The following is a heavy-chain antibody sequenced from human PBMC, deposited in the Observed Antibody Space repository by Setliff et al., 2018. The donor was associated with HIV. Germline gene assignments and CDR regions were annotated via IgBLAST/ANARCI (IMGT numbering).Heavy chain of an antibody. J-gene: IGHJ4*02. D-gene: IGHD3-3*01. CDR1: GFTSGFTFTNYW. CDR2: INQNGREK. V-gene: IGHV3-7*04. Sequence: GGSLRLSCAASGFTSGFTFTNYWMSWVRQAPGKGLEWVANINQNGREKYYVDSVKGRFTISRDNAKSTLFLEMNGLRVDDTAVYFCVRGADGPPGNYDLWGQGTVVTVSS. CDR3: VRGADGPPGNYDL.